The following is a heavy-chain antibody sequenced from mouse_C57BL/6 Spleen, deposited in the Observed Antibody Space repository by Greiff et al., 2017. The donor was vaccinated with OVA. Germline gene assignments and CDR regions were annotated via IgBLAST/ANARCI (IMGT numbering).Heavy chain of an antibody. CDR3: ARSSGSSYDGYAMDY. CDR1: GYTFTSYW. J-gene: IGHJ4*01. Sequence: VQLQQPGTDLVKPGASVKLSCKASGYTFTSYWMHWVKQRPGQGLEWIGNINPSNGGTNYNEKFKSKATLTVDKSSSTAYMQLSSLTSEDSAVYYCARSSGSSYDGYAMDYWGQGTSVTVSS. V-gene: IGHV1-53*01. D-gene: IGHD1-1*01. CDR2: INPSNGGT.